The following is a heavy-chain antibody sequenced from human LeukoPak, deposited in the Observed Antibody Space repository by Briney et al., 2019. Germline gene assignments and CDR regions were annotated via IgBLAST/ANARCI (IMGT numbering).Heavy chain of an antibody. Sequence: PGGSLRLSCAASGLPFSSVWMSWVRQAPGKGLEWVARIKNGGTRDYAAPVTGRFTISRDDSENTLYLQMNSLKIEDTGMYYCVTDDLGDIDSSTPFDFYDTWGQGTTVIVSS. CDR1: GLPFSSVW. CDR3: VTDDLGDIDSSTPFDFYDT. CDR2: IKNGGTR. V-gene: IGHV3-15*01. J-gene: IGHJ3*01. D-gene: IGHD3/OR15-3a*01.